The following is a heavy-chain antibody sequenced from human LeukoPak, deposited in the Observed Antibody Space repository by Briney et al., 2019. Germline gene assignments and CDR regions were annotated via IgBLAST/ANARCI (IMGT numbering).Heavy chain of an antibody. J-gene: IGHJ4*02. V-gene: IGHV3-7*01. CDR3: ARDSTGYGYEEWN. CDR1: GFTFSRFW. D-gene: IGHD5-18*01. CDR2: IKQDGSEK. Sequence: GGPLRLSCAASGFTFSRFWMSWVRQAPGKGLEWVANIKQDGSEKYYVDSVKGRFTISRDNAKNSLYLQMNSLRAEDTALYYCARDSTGYGYEEWNWGQGTLVTVSS.